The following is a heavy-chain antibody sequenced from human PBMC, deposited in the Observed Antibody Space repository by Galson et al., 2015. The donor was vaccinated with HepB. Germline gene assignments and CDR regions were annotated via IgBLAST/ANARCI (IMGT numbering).Heavy chain of an antibody. Sequence: SVKVSCKASGYTFSTYDISWVRQAPGQGLEWMGWISRYNGNTKYAQKLQGRVTMTTDTSTSTAYMELRSLRSDDTAVYYCARVRSTVTTDYYYYSMDVRGKGTTVTVSS. CDR2: ISRYNGNT. CDR3: ARVRSTVTTDYYYYSMDV. D-gene: IGHD4-11*01. V-gene: IGHV1-18*01. J-gene: IGHJ6*03. CDR1: GYTFSTYD.